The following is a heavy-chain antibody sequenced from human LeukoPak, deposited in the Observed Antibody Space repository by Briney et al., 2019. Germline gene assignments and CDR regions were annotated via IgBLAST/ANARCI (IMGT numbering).Heavy chain of an antibody. V-gene: IGHV3-7*01. Sequence: GGSLRLSCAASGFTFSSYWMSWVRQAPGEGLEWVANIKQDGSEKYYVDSVKGRFTISRDNAKNSLYLQMNSLRAEDTAVYYCARDGSYYYGSGSYYWGQGTLVTVSS. J-gene: IGHJ4*02. CDR3: ARDGSYYYGSGSYY. CDR2: IKQDGSEK. CDR1: GFTFSSYW. D-gene: IGHD3-10*01.